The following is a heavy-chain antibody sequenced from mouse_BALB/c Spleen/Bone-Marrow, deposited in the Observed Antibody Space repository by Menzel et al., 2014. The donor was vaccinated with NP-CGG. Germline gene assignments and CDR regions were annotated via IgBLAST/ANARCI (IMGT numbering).Heavy chain of an antibody. J-gene: IGHJ4*01. CDR2: ISSGSSII. Sequence: EVKLVESGGGLVQPGGSRKLSCAASGFTFSSFGMHWVRQAPEKGLERVAYISSGSSIIYYADTVKGRFTISRDNPKNTLVPQITSLMAEDTAMYYCARSRNSGYPHYYAMDYWGQGTSVTVSS. CDR3: ARSRNSGYPHYYAMDY. D-gene: IGHD3-1*01. V-gene: IGHV5-17*02. CDR1: GFTFSSFG.